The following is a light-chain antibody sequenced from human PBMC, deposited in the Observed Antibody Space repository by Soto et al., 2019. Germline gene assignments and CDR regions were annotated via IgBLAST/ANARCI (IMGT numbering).Light chain of an antibody. CDR3: QQYGSSPRT. V-gene: IGKV3-20*01. Sequence: EIVLTQSPGTLSLSPGERATLSCRASQSVSSSYLAWYQQKPGQAPRLLMYGASSRATGIPDRFSGSGSGTDFTLIISRLEPEDFAVYYCQQYGSSPRTFGQGTKVDIK. CDR2: GAS. J-gene: IGKJ1*01. CDR1: QSVSSSY.